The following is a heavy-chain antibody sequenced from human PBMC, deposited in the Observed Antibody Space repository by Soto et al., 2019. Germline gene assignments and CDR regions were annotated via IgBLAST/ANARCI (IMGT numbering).Heavy chain of an antibody. CDR1: GFTFSSYA. CDR2: ISGSGGST. J-gene: IGHJ5*02. Sequence: GGSLRLSCAASGFTFSSYAMSWVRQAPGKGLEWVSAISGSGGSTYYADSVKGRFTISRDNSKNTLYLQMNSLRAEDTAVYYCAKDKRGYRYGSWFVPWGQGTLVTVSS. D-gene: IGHD5-18*01. CDR3: AKDKRGYRYGSWFVP. V-gene: IGHV3-23*01.